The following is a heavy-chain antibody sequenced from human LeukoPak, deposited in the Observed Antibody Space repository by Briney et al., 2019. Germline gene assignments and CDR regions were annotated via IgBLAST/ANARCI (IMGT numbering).Heavy chain of an antibody. CDR2: IIPIFGTA. CDR1: GGTFSSYA. V-gene: IGHV1-69*05. Sequence: ASVKVSCKASGGTFSSYAISWVRQAPGQGLEWMGGIIPIFGTANYAQKFQGRVTMTRDTSTSTVYMELSSLRSDDTAMYYCARESPPNWFDPWGQGTLVTVSS. J-gene: IGHJ5*02. CDR3: ARESPPNWFDP.